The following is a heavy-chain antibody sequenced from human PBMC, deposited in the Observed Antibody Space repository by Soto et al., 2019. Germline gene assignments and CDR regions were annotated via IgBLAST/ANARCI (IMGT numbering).Heavy chain of an antibody. CDR1: GYTFTGYY. Sequence: GASVKVSCKASGYTFTGYYMHWVRQAPGQGLEWMGWINPNSGGTNYAQKFQGWVTMTRDPSNNQYSLKLSSVTAADTAVYYCARGVLEWLLRDSYYYYMDVWGKGTTVTVSS. V-gene: IGHV1-2*04. CDR2: INPNSGGT. CDR3: ARGVLEWLLRDSYYYYMDV. D-gene: IGHD3-3*01. J-gene: IGHJ6*03.